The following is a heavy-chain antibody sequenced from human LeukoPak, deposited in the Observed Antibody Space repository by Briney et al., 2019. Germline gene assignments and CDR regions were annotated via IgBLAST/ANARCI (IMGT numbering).Heavy chain of an antibody. CDR3: AKDLPRHDYFFGYGAFDI. V-gene: IGHV3-30*18. CDR2: ISYDGSNK. CDR1: GFTFSSCG. J-gene: IGHJ3*02. Sequence: GGSLRLSCAASGFTFSSCGMHWVRQAPGKGLERVAVISYDGSNKYYADSVKGRFTISRDNSKNTLYLQMNSLRAEDTAVYYCAKDLPRHDYFFGYGAFDIWGQGTMVTVSS. D-gene: IGHD2/OR15-2a*01.